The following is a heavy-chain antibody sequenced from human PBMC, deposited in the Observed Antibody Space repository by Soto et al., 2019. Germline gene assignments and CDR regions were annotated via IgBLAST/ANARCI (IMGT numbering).Heavy chain of an antibody. J-gene: IGHJ5*02. Sequence: GASVKVSCKASGYTFTSYYMHWVRQAPGQGLEWMGIINPSGGSTSYAQKFQGRVTMTRDTSTSTVYMELSSLRSEDTAVYYCAREPPNCCGGSCYTFDPWGQGTLVTVSS. CDR2: INPSGGST. V-gene: IGHV1-46*01. CDR1: GYTFTSYY. D-gene: IGHD2-15*01. CDR3: AREPPNCCGGSCYTFDP.